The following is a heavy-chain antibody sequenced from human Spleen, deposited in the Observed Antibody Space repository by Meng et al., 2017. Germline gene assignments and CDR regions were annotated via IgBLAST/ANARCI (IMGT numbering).Heavy chain of an antibody. J-gene: IGHJ6*02. D-gene: IGHD5-12*01. Sequence: GGSLRLSCAASGFTVSSNYITWVRQAPGKGLEWVSVIYTGGSTYYADSVKGRFTISRDTFRNTVYLQMNSLRVEDTAIYYCASPGGWLRLWEAEDYSYYGMDVWGHGTTVTVSS. V-gene: IGHV3-53*01. CDR1: GFTVSSNY. CDR3: ASPGGWLRLWEAEDYSYYGMDV. CDR2: IYTGGST.